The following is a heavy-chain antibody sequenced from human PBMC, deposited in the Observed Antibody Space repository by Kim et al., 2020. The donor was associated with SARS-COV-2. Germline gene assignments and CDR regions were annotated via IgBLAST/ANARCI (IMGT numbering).Heavy chain of an antibody. V-gene: IGHV3-23*01. Sequence: GGSPRLSCAASGFTFSSYAMSWVRQAPGKGLEWVSAISGSGGSTYYADSVKGRFTISRDNSKNTLYLQMNSLRAEDTAVYYCAKRPRFLEWLLFDYWGQGTLVTVSS. CDR1: GFTFSSYA. CDR2: ISGSGGST. J-gene: IGHJ4*02. D-gene: IGHD3-3*01. CDR3: AKRPRFLEWLLFDY.